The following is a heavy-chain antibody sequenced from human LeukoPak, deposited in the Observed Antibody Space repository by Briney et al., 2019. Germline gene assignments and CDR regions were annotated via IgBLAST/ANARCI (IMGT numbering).Heavy chain of an antibody. V-gene: IGHV3-23*01. Sequence: PGGSLRLSCVASGFTFSSYGMTWVRQAPGKGPEWVSVISSSAGSTYYADSAKGRFTISRDNSKNTLYLQMNSLRAEDTAVYYCARDPKYYYDSSGYPDYFDYWGQGTLVTVSS. CDR1: GFTFSSYG. CDR2: ISSSAGST. CDR3: ARDPKYYYDSSGYPDYFDY. J-gene: IGHJ4*02. D-gene: IGHD3-22*01.